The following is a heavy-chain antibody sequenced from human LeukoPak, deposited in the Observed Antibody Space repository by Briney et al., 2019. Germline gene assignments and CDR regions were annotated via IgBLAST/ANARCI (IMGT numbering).Heavy chain of an antibody. CDR1: GGSISSDY. V-gene: IGHV4-59*01. J-gene: IGHJ6*03. D-gene: IGHD6-13*01. CDR2: IYYSGST. CDR3: AREGIAAADYYYYYMDV. Sequence: SETLSLTCTVSGGSISSDYWSWIRQPPGKGLEWIGYIYYSGSTNYNPSLKSRVTISVDTSKNQFSLKLSSVTAADTAVYYCAREGIAAADYYYYYMDVWGKGTTVTVSS.